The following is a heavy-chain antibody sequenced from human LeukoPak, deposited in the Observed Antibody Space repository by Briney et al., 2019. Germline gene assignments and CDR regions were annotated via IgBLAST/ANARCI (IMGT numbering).Heavy chain of an antibody. CDR1: GGHISYYY. CDR2: VYYSGNT. J-gene: IGHJ3*02. CDR3: ARTWGLSDAFDI. D-gene: IGHD7-27*01. V-gene: IGHV4-59*01. Sequence: SETLSLTCSVSGGHISYYYWSWIRQPPGKGLEWIGYVYYSGNTNYSPSLKSRVTISVDTSKNQFSLKLSSVTAADTAMYYCARTWGLSDAFDIWGQGTMVTVSS.